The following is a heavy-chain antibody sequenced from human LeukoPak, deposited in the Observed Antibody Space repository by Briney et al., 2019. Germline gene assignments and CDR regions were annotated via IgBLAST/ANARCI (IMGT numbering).Heavy chain of an antibody. D-gene: IGHD6-19*01. CDR2: ISYDGSNK. CDR1: GFTFSSYA. J-gene: IGHJ4*02. V-gene: IGHV3-30*04. Sequence: GGSLRLSCVVSGFTFSSYAMHWVRQAPGKGLEWVAVISYDGSNKYYADSVKGRLTISRDNSKNTLYLQMNSLRAEDTAVYYCARARSGWYLGQFDYWGQGTLVTVSS. CDR3: ARARSGWYLGQFDY.